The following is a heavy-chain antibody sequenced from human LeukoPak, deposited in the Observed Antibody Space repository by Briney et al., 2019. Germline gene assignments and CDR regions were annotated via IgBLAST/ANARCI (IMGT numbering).Heavy chain of an antibody. D-gene: IGHD1-20*01. J-gene: IGHJ4*02. V-gene: IGHV3-23*01. Sequence: AGSLRLSCAASGVTLSSYGMSWVRQAPAKGLEWVSTLSASGDSTYYVDSVKGRFTISRDNSKNTLYLQMDSLRAEDTAVYYCAKRECSDNNCYFVNWGQGTLVTVSS. CDR3: AKRECSDNNCYFVN. CDR1: GVTLSSYG. CDR2: LSASGDST.